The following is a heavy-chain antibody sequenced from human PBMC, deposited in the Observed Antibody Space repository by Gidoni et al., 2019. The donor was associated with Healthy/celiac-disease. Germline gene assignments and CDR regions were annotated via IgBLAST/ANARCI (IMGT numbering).Heavy chain of an antibody. V-gene: IGHV3-15*01. CDR3: TTVHLGELSFT. CDR2: IKSKYDGGTT. CDR1: GFIFSNAW. J-gene: IGHJ3*01. D-gene: IGHD3-16*02. Sequence: EEQLVESGGGLVKPGGSLRLSCAASGFIFSNAWMNWVRQAPGKGLEWLGRIKSKYDGGTTDYIVPVRGRFTISRDDSRNTVFLQMNSLKTEDTAVYYCTTVHLGELSFTWGRGTMVIVSS.